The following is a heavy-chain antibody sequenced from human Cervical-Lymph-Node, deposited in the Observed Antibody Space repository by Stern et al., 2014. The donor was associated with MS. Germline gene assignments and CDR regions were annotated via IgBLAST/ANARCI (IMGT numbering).Heavy chain of an antibody. CDR1: GGSISRSKW. CDR3: ASGHDAFAL. J-gene: IGHJ3*01. Sequence: QVQLQESGPGVVKPSGTLSITCVVSGGSISRSKWRSWVRQPPGKGLGGIGEVSHLGSTSYTPSLKGRFSISLDKSNNQVSLKMDSVTAADTAVYYCASGHDAFALWGQGTLVTVSS. V-gene: IGHV4-4*02. CDR2: VSHLGST.